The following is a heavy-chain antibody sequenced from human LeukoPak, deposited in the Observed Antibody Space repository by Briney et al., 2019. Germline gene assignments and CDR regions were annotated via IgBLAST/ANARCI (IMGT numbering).Heavy chain of an antibody. CDR3: ARSKGLPTVTYVPFDY. D-gene: IGHD4-17*01. Sequence: SETLSLTCAVYGGSFSGYYWSWIRQPPGKGLEWIGEINHSGSTNYNPSLKSRVTIPVDTSKNQFSLKLSSVTAADTAVYYCARSKGLPTVTYVPFDYWGQGTLVTVSS. CDR2: INHSGST. CDR1: GGSFSGYY. V-gene: IGHV4-34*01. J-gene: IGHJ4*02.